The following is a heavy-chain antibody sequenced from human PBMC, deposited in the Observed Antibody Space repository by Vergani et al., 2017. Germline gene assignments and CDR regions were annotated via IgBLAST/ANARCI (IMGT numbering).Heavy chain of an antibody. CDR3: ARDWYYYGSGSSPQPHNWYFDL. J-gene: IGHJ2*01. D-gene: IGHD3-10*01. CDR2: IWYDGSNK. Sequence: QVQLVESGGGVVQPGRSLRLSCAASGFTFSSYGMHWVRQAPGKGLEWVAVIWYDGSNKYYADSVKGRFTISRDNSKNTLYLQMNSLRAEDTAVYYCARDWYYYGSGSSPQPHNWYFDLWGRGTLVTVSS. CDR1: GFTFSSYG. V-gene: IGHV3-33*01.